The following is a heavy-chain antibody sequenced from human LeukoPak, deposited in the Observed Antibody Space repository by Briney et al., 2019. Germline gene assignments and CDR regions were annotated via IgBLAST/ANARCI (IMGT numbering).Heavy chain of an antibody. Sequence: AGSLSLYCAASGFTFSNYNMNWLRQAPGKGLKWVSCISISSNYIYYPYSGKGRFTISRGNAKNSLYLQMNSLRAEDTAVYYCARDGGGGLDYWGRGTLVTVSS. J-gene: IGHJ4*02. CDR1: GFTFSNYN. CDR2: ISISSNYI. V-gene: IGHV3-21*01. CDR3: ARDGGGGLDY. D-gene: IGHD2-15*01.